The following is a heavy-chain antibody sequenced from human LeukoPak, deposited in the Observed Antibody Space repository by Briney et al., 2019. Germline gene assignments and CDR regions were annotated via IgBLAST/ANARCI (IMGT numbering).Heavy chain of an antibody. D-gene: IGHD2-8*01. Sequence: SETLSLTCAVYGGSFSGYYWSWIRQPPGKGLEWIGEINHSGSTNYNPSLKSRVTISVDTSKNQFSLKLSSVTAADTAVYYCARAYCTNGVCYSVDWFDPWGQGTLVTVSS. CDR2: INHSGST. V-gene: IGHV4-34*01. CDR3: ARAYCTNGVCYSVDWFDP. CDR1: GGSFSGYY. J-gene: IGHJ5*02.